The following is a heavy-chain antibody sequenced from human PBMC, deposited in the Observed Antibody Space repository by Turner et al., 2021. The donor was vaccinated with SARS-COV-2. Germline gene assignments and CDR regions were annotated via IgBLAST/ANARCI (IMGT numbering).Heavy chain of an antibody. V-gene: IGHV3-53*01. J-gene: IGHJ6*02. Sequence: EVQLVESGGGLIQPGGSLRLSCAASGVTVSSNYMNWVRQAPGKGLEWVSVIYSGGSTFYSDSVKGRFTISRDNSKNTLYLQMNSLRAEDTAVYYCARGGHYYYGLDVWGQGTTVTVSS. CDR3: ARGGHYYYGLDV. D-gene: IGHD3-10*01. CDR1: GVTVSSNY. CDR2: IYSGGST.